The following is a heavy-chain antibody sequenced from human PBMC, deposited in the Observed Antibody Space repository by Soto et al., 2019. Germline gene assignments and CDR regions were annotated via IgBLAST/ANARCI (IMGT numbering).Heavy chain of an antibody. D-gene: IGHD3-9*01. CDR1: GGSFSGYY. J-gene: IGHJ4*02. Sequence: PSETLSLTCAVYGGSFSGYYWSWIRQPPGKGLEWIGEINHSGSTNYNPSLKSRVTISVDTSKNQFSLKLSSVTAADTAVYYCGRTGGVLPGYYSSFDYWAREPWSPSPQ. CDR3: GRTGGVLPGYYSSFDY. CDR2: INHSGST. V-gene: IGHV4-34*01.